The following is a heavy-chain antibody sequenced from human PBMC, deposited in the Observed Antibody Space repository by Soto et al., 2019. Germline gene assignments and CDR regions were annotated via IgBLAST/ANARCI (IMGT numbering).Heavy chain of an antibody. J-gene: IGHJ6*03. CDR3: ARARRGANSYYYMDV. Sequence: SETLSLTCAVYGGSFSGYYWSWIRQPPGKGLEWIGEINHSGSTNYNPSLKSRVTISVDTSKNQFSLKLSSVTAADTSLYYCARARRGANSYYYMDVWGKGTTVTVSS. V-gene: IGHV4-34*01. CDR1: GGSFSGYY. CDR2: INHSGST.